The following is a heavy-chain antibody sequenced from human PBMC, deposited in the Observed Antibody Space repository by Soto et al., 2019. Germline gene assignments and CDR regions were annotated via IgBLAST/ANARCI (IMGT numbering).Heavy chain of an antibody. J-gene: IGHJ6*02. CDR1: GGSISSYY. Sequence: SETLCLTCTVSGGSISSYYWSWIRQPPGKGLEWIGYIYYSGSTNYNPSLKSRVTISVDTSKNQFSLKLSSVTAADTAVYYCARVRGDWGSGHYAFYAMDVSCQGPTVTVFS. CDR3: ARVRGDWGSGHYAFYAMDV. V-gene: IGHV4-59*01. CDR2: IYYSGST. D-gene: IGHD3-3*01.